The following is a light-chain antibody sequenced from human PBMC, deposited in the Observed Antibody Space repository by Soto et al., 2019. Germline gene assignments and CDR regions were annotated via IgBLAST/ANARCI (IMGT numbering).Light chain of an antibody. CDR1: QSISSW. Sequence: DIQMTQSPSTLSASVGDRVTITCRASQSISSWLAWYQQKPGKAPNLLIYDASSLESGVPSRFSGSGSGTEFTLTISSLQPEAFATYYCQQYNSYSPATFGQGTKLEIK. CDR2: DAS. V-gene: IGKV1-5*01. J-gene: IGKJ2*01. CDR3: QQYNSYSPAT.